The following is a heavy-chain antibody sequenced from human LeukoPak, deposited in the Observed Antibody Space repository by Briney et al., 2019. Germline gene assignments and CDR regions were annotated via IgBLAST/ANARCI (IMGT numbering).Heavy chain of an antibody. D-gene: IGHD4-23*01. CDR2: IKSDGITI. CDR3: ARGRPHGNDY. V-gene: IGHV3-74*01. J-gene: IGHJ4*02. Sequence: PGGSLRLSCSASGFTFSNYMMHWVRQAPGKGLVWVSRIKSDGITITYADSVKGRFTISRDNAKNTLYLQMNSLRAEDTAVYYCARGRPHGNDYWGQGTLVTVSS. CDR1: GFTFSNYM.